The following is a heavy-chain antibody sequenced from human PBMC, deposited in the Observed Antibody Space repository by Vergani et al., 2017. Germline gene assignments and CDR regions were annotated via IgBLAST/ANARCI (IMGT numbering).Heavy chain of an antibody. CDR1: GYIFKNYY. Sequence: VQLVQSGAAVRKPGASVTVSCTASGYIFKNYYIHWLRQAPGQAFEWMGILNPTTGHTTSAQKFMGRVEMTRDPSTDTSTRTGQMTLSSLRSEDTAVYYCARSIGYCAGATCRAYYFDHWGQGTRVTVSS. V-gene: IGHV1-46*02. CDR3: ARSIGYCAGATCRAYYFDH. CDR2: LNPTTGHT. J-gene: IGHJ5*02. D-gene: IGHD2-21*01.